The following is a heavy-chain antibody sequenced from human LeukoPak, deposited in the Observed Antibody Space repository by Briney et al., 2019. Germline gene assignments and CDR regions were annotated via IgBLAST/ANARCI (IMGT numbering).Heavy chain of an antibody. Sequence: SVKVSCKASGGTFSSYAISWVRQAPGQGLEWMGGIIPIFGTANYAQKLQGRVTMTTDTSTSTAYMELRSLRSDDTAVYYCARAVGARMGKSYFDYWGQGTLVTASS. CDR2: IIPIFGTA. CDR3: ARAVGARMGKSYFDY. D-gene: IGHD1-26*01. J-gene: IGHJ4*02. CDR1: GGTFSSYA. V-gene: IGHV1-69*05.